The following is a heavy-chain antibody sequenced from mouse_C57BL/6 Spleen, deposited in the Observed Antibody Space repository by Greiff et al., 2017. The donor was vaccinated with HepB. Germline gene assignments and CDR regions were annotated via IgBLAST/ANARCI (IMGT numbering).Heavy chain of an antibody. Sequence: QVQLKESGPGLVQPSQSLSITCTVSGFSLTSYGVHWVRQSPGKGLEWLGVIWRGGSTDYNAAFMSRLSITKDNSKSQVFFKMNSLQADDTAIYYCAKNSANWEGGYFDVWGTGTTVTVSS. CDR1: GFSLTSYG. CDR3: AKNSANWEGGYFDV. CDR2: IWRGGST. D-gene: IGHD4-1*01. V-gene: IGHV2-5*01. J-gene: IGHJ1*03.